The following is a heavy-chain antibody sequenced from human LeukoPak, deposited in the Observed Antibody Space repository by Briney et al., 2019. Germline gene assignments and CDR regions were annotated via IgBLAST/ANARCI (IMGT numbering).Heavy chain of an antibody. J-gene: IGHJ4*02. CDR1: GYTFTGCY. Sequence: GASVKVSCKASGYTFTGCYMHWVRQAPGQGLEWMGWINPNSGGTNYAQKFQGRVTMTRDTSISTAYMELSRLRSDDTAVYYCARSSYQFRYCSSTSCYTKSTPQEKHYFDYWGQGTLVTVSS. CDR3: ARSSYQFRYCSSTSCYTKSTPQEKHYFDY. CDR2: INPNSGGT. D-gene: IGHD2-2*02. V-gene: IGHV1-2*02.